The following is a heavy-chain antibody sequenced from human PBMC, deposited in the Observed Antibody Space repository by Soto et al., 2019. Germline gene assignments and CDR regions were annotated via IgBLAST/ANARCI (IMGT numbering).Heavy chain of an antibody. V-gene: IGHV4-59*08. D-gene: IGHD3-10*01. J-gene: IGHJ4*02. CDR1: GGSISSYY. Sequence: SETLSLTCTVSGGSISSYYWSWIRQPPGKGLEWIGYIYYSGSTNYNPSLKSRVTISVDTSKNQFSLKLSSVTAADTAVYYCASTVWFGESMNDYWGQGTLVTVSS. CDR3: ASTVWFGESMNDY. CDR2: IYYSGST.